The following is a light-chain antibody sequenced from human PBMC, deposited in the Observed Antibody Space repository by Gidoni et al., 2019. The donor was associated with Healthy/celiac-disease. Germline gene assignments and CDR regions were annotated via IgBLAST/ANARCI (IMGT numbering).Light chain of an antibody. Sequence: VLTQYPGTLPLSPGERATLSCRASQTVGNNYLGWYQRRPGQAPRLLVYGASIRATGIPDRFSGSGSGTDFTLSISRLEPEDFAVYYCQHYGSAPLTFGGGTKVEIK. CDR2: GAS. V-gene: IGKV3-20*01. J-gene: IGKJ4*01. CDR3: QHYGSAPLT. CDR1: QTVGNNY.